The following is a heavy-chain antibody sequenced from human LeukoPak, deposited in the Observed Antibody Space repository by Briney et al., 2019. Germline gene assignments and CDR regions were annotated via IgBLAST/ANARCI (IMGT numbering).Heavy chain of an antibody. J-gene: IGHJ6*03. CDR3: AREPKLRYFDWFDSGYYMDV. D-gene: IGHD3-9*01. CDR1: GFTFSSYG. Sequence: PGRSLRLSCAASGFTFSSYGMHWVRQAPGKGLEWVAVIWYDGSNKYYADSVKGRFTISRDNSKNTLYLQMNSLRAEDTAVYYCAREPKLRYFDWFDSGYYMDVWGKGTTVTVSS. V-gene: IGHV3-33*01. CDR2: IWYDGSNK.